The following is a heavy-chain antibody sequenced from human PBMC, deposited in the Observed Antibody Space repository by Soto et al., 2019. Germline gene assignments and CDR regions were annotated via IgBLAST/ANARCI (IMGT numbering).Heavy chain of an antibody. V-gene: IGHV3-30*18. D-gene: IGHD3-10*01. J-gene: IGHJ6*02. CDR1: GFTFSSYG. Sequence: PGGSLRLSCAASGFTFSSYGMRWVRQAPGKGLEWVAVISYDGSNKYYADSVKGRFTISRDNSKNTLYLQMNSLRAEDTAVYYCAKDFRSGDYYYYGMDVWGQGTTVTVSS. CDR3: AKDFRSGDYYYYGMDV. CDR2: ISYDGSNK.